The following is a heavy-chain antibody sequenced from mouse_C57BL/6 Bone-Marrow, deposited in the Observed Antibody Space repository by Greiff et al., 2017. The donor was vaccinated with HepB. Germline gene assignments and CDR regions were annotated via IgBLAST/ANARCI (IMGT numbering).Heavy chain of an antibody. CDR1: GYTFTSYW. D-gene: IGHD2-10*01. V-gene: IGHV1-69*01. Sequence: VKLQQPGAELVMPGASVKLSCKASGYTFTSYWMHWVKQRPGQGLEWIGEIDPSDSYTNYNQKFKGKSTLTVDKSSSTAYMQLSSLTSEDSAVYYCARRSLLYAMDYWGQGTSVTVSS. J-gene: IGHJ4*01. CDR3: ARRSLLYAMDY. CDR2: IDPSDSYT.